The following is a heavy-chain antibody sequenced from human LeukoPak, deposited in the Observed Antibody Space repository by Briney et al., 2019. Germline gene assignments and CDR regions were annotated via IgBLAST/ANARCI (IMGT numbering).Heavy chain of an antibody. CDR1: GYTFTSYG. V-gene: IGHV1-18*01. Sequence: ASVKVSCKASGYTFTSYGISLVRQAPGQGLEWMGWISAYNGNTNYAQKLQGRVTMTTDTSTSTAYMELRSLRSDDTAVYYCARGGYCSSTSCYNAFAIWGQGTMVTVSS. CDR2: ISAYNGNT. J-gene: IGHJ3*02. CDR3: ARGGYCSSTSCYNAFAI. D-gene: IGHD2-2*02.